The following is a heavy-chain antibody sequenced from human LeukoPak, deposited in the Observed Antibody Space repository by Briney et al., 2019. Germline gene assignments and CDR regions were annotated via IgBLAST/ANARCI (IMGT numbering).Heavy chain of an antibody. CDR3: AKDSELCGGGCYSDYYGMDV. Sequence: GGSLRLSCAASGFTFSSYAMSWVRQAPGKGLEWVSAISGSGGSTYYADSVKGRFTISRDNSRNTLDLQINSLRAEDTAVYYCAKDSELCGGGCYSDYYGMDVWGQGTTVTVSS. J-gene: IGHJ6*02. CDR2: ISGSGGST. V-gene: IGHV3-23*01. CDR1: GFTFSSYA. D-gene: IGHD2-15*01.